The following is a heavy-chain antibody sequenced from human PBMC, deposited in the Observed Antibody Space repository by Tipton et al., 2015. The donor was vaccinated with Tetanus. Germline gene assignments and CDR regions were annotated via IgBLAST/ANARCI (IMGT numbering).Heavy chain of an antibody. J-gene: IGHJ4*02. V-gene: IGHV1-2*02. Sequence: QLVQSGAEVKKPGSSVKVSCKASGYTFTDYYMHWVRQAPGQRLEWMAWINPNSGGTDFARKFQGRVTVTRDTSISTAYMELSGLRSDDTAVYFCARATANSAFDFWGQGTRVIVSS. CDR1: GYTFTDYY. D-gene: IGHD2-21*02. CDR3: ARATANSAFDF. CDR2: INPNSGGT.